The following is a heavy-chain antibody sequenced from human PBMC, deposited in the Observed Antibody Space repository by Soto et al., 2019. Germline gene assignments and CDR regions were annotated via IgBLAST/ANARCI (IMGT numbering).Heavy chain of an antibody. J-gene: IGHJ4*02. CDR2: ISAYNGNT. D-gene: IGHD3-22*01. CDR1: GYTFNSFG. CDR3: AREFQYDSGGFHELYF. V-gene: IGHV1-18*04. Sequence: QVHLEQSGAEVRKPGASVKVSCKASGYTFNSFGINWVRQAPGQGLEWLGWISAYNGNTNYAQKFHGRVTMTADTSTTTAYLELTSLRSDDTAVYYCAREFQYDSGGFHELYFRGQGTLVTVSS.